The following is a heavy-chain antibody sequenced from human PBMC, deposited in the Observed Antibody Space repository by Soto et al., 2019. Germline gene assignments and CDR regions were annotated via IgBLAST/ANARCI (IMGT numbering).Heavy chain of an antibody. D-gene: IGHD1-1*01. Sequence: AETLSLTCTDSGGSISSDYWRWIRQPPGKGLEWIGYIYYSGTTNYNPSLKSRVTISVDTSKNQFSLKLSSVTAADTAVYYCARGRNWNEVLDYWGQGTLVTVSS. V-gene: IGHV4-59*01. CDR1: GGSISSDY. J-gene: IGHJ4*02. CDR3: ARGRNWNEVLDY. CDR2: IYYSGTT.